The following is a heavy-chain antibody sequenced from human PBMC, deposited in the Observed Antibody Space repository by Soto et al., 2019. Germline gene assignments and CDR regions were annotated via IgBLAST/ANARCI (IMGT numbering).Heavy chain of an antibody. V-gene: IGHV3-7*05. CDR3: ARDAPPFQLLFWYYYGMDV. CDR2: IKQDGSEK. J-gene: IGHJ6*02. CDR1: GFTFSSYW. D-gene: IGHD2-2*01. Sequence: GESLKISCAASGFTFSSYWMSWVRQAPGKGLEWVANIKQDGSEKYYVDSVKGRFTISRDNAKNSLYLQMNSLRAEDTAVYYCARDAPPFQLLFWYYYGMDVWGQGTTVTVSS.